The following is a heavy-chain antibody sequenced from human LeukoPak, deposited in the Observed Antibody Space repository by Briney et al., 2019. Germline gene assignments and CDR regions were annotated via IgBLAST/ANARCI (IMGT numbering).Heavy chain of an antibody. J-gene: IGHJ6*03. CDR2: IRDDGSNK. CDR3: ARGGPQTGTTWYMDV. V-gene: IGHV3-30*02. D-gene: IGHD1-1*01. CDR1: GFTFSNYG. Sequence: HPGGSLRLSCAASGFTFSNYGIYWVRQAPGKGLEWVAFIRDDGSNKYYADSVKGRFTISRDNSKNTLSLEMNSLRAEDTAVYYCARGGPQTGTTWYMDVWGKGTTVTVSS.